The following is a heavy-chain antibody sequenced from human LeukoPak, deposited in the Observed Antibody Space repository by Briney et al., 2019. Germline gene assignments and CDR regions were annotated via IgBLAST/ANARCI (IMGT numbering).Heavy chain of an antibody. CDR1: GGSITSYY. Sequence: PSETLSLTCTVSGGSITSYYWSWIRQPPGKGLEWIGYIYYSGSANYNPSLKSRVTISVDTSKNQFSLKLSSVTAADTAVYYCARDSGTTGEVKFDPWGQGTLVTVSS. J-gene: IGHJ5*02. V-gene: IGHV4-59*01. CDR3: ARDSGTTGEVKFDP. CDR2: IYYSGSA. D-gene: IGHD3-10*01.